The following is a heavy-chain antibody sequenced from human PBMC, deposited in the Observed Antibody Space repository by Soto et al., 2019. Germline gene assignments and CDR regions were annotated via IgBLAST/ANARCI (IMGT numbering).Heavy chain of an antibody. J-gene: IGHJ4*02. V-gene: IGHV3-15*01. Sequence: PGGSLRLSCAASGFTFSNAWMSWVRQAPGKGLEWVGRIKSKTDGGTTDYAAPVKGRFTISRDDSKNTLYLQINSLKTEDTAVYYCTTDALYCSGGSCYSRPHDYWGQGTLVTVSS. D-gene: IGHD2-15*01. CDR2: IKSKTDGGTT. CDR3: TTDALYCSGGSCYSRPHDY. CDR1: GFTFSNAW.